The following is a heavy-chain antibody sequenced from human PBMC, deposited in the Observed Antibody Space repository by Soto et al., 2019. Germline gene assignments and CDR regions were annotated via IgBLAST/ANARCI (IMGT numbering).Heavy chain of an antibody. J-gene: IGHJ6*02. D-gene: IGHD6-13*01. CDR3: AKDGIAAARYVAYYYYGMDV. CDR1: GFTFSSYG. V-gene: IGHV3-30*18. Sequence: GGSLRLSCAASGFTFSSYGMHWVRQAPGKGLEWVAVISYDGSNKYYADSVKGRFTISRDNSKNTLYLQMNSLRAEDTAVYYCAKDGIAAARYVAYYYYGMDVWGQGTTVTVS. CDR2: ISYDGSNK.